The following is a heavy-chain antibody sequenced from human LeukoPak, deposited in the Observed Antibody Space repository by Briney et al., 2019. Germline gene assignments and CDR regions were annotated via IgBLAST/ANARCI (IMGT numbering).Heavy chain of an antibody. J-gene: IGHJ3*02. Sequence: PSETLSLTCTVSGGSISSYYWSWIRQPPGKGLEWIGRIYTSGSTNYNPSLKSRVTISVDTSKNQFSLKLSSVTAADTAVYYCARKYYDFWSGYYEGAFDIWGQGTMVTVSS. D-gene: IGHD3-3*01. V-gene: IGHV4-4*08. CDR3: ARKYYDFWSGYYEGAFDI. CDR1: GGSISSYY. CDR2: IYTSGST.